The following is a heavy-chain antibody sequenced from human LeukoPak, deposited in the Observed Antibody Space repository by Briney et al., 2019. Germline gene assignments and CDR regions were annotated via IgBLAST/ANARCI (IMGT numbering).Heavy chain of an antibody. Sequence: SETLSLTCAVYGGSFSGYYWSWIRQPPGKGLEWIGEINHSGSTNYNPSLKSRVTISVDTSKNQFSLKLSSVTAADTAVYYCARGFTIFGVVISYFDYWGQGTLVTVSS. D-gene: IGHD3-3*01. V-gene: IGHV4-34*01. J-gene: IGHJ4*02. CDR1: GGSFSGYY. CDR2: INHSGST. CDR3: ARGFTIFGVVISYFDY.